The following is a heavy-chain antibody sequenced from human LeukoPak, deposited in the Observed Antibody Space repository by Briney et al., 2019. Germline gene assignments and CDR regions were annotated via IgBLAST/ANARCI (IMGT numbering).Heavy chain of an antibody. Sequence: ASVKVSCKASGYTFTGYYMHWVRQAPGQGLEWMGWINPNSGGTNYAQKFQGRVTMTRDTSISTAYMELSRLRSDDTAVDYCARTPTYCSSTSCYTRGPFGYWGQGTLVTVSS. J-gene: IGHJ4*02. CDR1: GYTFTGYY. CDR2: INPNSGGT. V-gene: IGHV1-2*02. D-gene: IGHD2-2*02. CDR3: ARTPTYCSSTSCYTRGPFGY.